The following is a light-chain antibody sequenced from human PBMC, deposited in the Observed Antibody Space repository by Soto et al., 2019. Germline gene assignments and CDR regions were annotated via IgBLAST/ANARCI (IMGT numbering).Light chain of an antibody. CDR2: DAS. Sequence: EIVLTQSPVTLSLSPGERATLSCRASQSVRTYLAWYQQKPGQAPRLLIYDASNRATGIPARFSGSGSGTDFTLTISSLEPEDFAVYYCQHYGSSAYTFGQGTTLEIK. V-gene: IGKV3-11*01. CDR3: QHYGSSAYT. CDR1: QSVRTY. J-gene: IGKJ2*01.